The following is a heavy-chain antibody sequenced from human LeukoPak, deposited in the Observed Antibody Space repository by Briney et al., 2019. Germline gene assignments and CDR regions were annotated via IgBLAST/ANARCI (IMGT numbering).Heavy chain of an antibody. CDR3: AKGGVSSSSIPYFDY. Sequence: PGGSLRLSCAASGFTFSSYALTWVRQAPGKGLEWVSAISGSGGSTYYADSVKGRFAISRDNSKNTLYLQMNSLRAEDTAVYYCAKGGVSSSSIPYFDYWGQGTLVTVSS. D-gene: IGHD6-6*01. J-gene: IGHJ4*02. CDR2: ISGSGGST. V-gene: IGHV3-23*01. CDR1: GFTFSSYA.